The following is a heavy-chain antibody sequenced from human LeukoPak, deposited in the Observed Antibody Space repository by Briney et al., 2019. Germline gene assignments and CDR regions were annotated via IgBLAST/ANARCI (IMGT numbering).Heavy chain of an antibody. D-gene: IGHD3-3*01. V-gene: IGHV4-59*01. J-gene: IGHJ3*02. CDR2: IYYSGSS. CDR3: ARRFSGAYAFDI. Sequence: SETLSLTCTVSGGSISSYFWSWIRQPPGKGLEWIGYIYYSGSSHYNPSLKSRVTISVDTSKNQFSLKLSSVTAADPAVYYCARRFSGAYAFDIWGQGTMVTVSS. CDR1: GGSISSYF.